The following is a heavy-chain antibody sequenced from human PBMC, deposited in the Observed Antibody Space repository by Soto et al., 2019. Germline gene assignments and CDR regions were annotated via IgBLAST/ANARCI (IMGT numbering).Heavy chain of an antibody. D-gene: IGHD3-16*02. V-gene: IGHV3-23*01. J-gene: IGHJ4*02. CDR1: GFAFSSYA. CDR3: AKDGDYDYVWGSYRYKGRSYYFDY. CDR2: ISGSGGST. Sequence: PGGSLRLSCAASGFAFSSYAMSWVRQALGKGLEWVSAISGSGGSTYYADSVKGRFTISRDNSKNTLYLQMNSPRAEDTAVYYCAKDGDYDYVWGSYRYKGRSYYFDYWGQGTLVTVSS.